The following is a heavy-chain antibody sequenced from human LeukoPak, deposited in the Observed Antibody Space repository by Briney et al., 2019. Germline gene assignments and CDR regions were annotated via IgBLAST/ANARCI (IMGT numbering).Heavy chain of an antibody. V-gene: IGHV3-48*01. Sequence: PGGSLRLSCAASGFAFSSYGMHWVRQAPGKGLEWVSYISSSSSTIYYADSVKGRFTISRDNAKNSLYLQMNSLRAEDTAVYYCARFKYDSSGYGFDYWGQGTLVTVSS. CDR1: GFAFSSYG. CDR2: ISSSSSTI. D-gene: IGHD3-22*01. CDR3: ARFKYDSSGYGFDY. J-gene: IGHJ4*02.